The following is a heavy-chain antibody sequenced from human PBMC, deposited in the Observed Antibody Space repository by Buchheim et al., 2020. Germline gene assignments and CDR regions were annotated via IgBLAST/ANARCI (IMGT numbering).Heavy chain of an antibody. Sequence: QVQLQESGPGLVKPSETLSLTCTVSGDSMGSYYWSWMRQPPGKGLEWIGYVYYSGRTDYNPSLKGRLTITLDRSKKQFSLKLSSVTAADTAVYFCARYAFWYSNFFDSWGQGTL. V-gene: IGHV4-59*08. CDR2: VYYSGRT. CDR1: GDSMGSYY. D-gene: IGHD4-11*01. CDR3: ARYAFWYSNFFDS. J-gene: IGHJ4*02.